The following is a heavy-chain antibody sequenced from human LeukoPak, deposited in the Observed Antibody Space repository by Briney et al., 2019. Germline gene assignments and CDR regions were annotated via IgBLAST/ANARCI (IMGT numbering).Heavy chain of an antibody. V-gene: IGHV4-34*01. J-gene: IGHJ4*02. CDR3: ARDGRASYGDYPFDY. CDR1: GGSFSGYY. Sequence: SETLSLTCAVYGGSFSGYYWSWIRQPPGKGLEWIGEINHSGSTNYNPSLKSRVTISVDTSKNQFSLKLSSVTAADTAVYYCARDGRASYGDYPFDYWGQGTLVTVSS. CDR2: INHSGST. D-gene: IGHD4-17*01.